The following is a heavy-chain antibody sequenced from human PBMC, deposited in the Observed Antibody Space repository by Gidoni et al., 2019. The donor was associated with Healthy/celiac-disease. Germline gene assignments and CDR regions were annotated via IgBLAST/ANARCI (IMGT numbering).Heavy chain of an antibody. Sequence: EVQLLESGGGLVPPGGSLRLSCSASGFTFSSYAMSWVRQAPGKGLEWGSAISGSGGSTYYADSVKGRFTISRDNSKNTLYLQMNSLRAEDTAVYYCAKGVSGWYSDDYWGQGTLVTVSS. J-gene: IGHJ4*02. V-gene: IGHV3-23*01. CDR1: GFTFSSYA. CDR2: ISGSGGST. CDR3: AKGVSGWYSDDY. D-gene: IGHD6-19*01.